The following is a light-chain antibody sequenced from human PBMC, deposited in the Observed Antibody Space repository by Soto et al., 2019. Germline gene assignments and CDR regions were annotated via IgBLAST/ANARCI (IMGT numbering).Light chain of an antibody. CDR3: QQYYSPPAM. J-gene: IGKJ1*01. CDR2: WAS. Sequence: DIVMTQSPDSLAVSLGERATINCKSSQSVLKSSNNKNHLAWHQQKPGQPPRLLIYWASMRESGVPDRFSGGGSGTDFTLTISSLQAEDAAVYYCQQYYSPPAMFGQGTKVEI. CDR1: QSVLKSSNNKNH. V-gene: IGKV4-1*01.